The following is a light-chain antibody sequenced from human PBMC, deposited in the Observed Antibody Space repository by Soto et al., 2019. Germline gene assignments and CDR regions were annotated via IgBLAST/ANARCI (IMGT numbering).Light chain of an antibody. CDR2: EVT. V-gene: IGLV2-8*01. Sequence: QSALTQPPSASGSPGQSVTISCTGTSSDVVGYNYVSWYQQHPGKVPKLMIYEVTKRPSGVPDRFSGSKSGNTASLTVSGLQAEDEADYYCSSYAGSNILVFGGGTKVTVL. CDR1: SSDVVGYNY. CDR3: SSYAGSNILV. J-gene: IGLJ3*02.